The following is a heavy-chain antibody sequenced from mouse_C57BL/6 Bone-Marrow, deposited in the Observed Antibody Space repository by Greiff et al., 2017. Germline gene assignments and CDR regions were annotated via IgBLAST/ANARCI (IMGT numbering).Heavy chain of an antibody. CDR3: TSSYYSNYEGYFDV. V-gene: IGHV14-4*01. D-gene: IGHD2-5*01. J-gene: IGHJ1*03. Sequence: VQLKESGAELVRPGASVKLSCTASGFNIKDDYMHWVKQRPEQGLEWIGWIDPENGDTEYASKFQGKATITADTSSNTAYLQLSSLTAEDTAVXYCTSSYYSNYEGYFDVWGTGTTVTGSS. CDR1: GFNIKDDY. CDR2: IDPENGDT.